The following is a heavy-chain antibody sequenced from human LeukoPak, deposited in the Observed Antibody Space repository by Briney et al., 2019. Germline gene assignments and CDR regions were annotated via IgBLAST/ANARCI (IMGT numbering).Heavy chain of an antibody. J-gene: IGHJ3*02. Sequence: GESLKISCKGSGYSFTSYWITWVRQMPGKGLEWMGTIDPSDSYTNCSPSFQGHVTISADKSISTAYLQWSSLKASDTAMYYCARRTAVGAFDIWGQGTMVTVSS. CDR2: IDPSDSYT. CDR1: GYSFTSYW. V-gene: IGHV5-10-1*01. CDR3: ARRTAVGAFDI. D-gene: IGHD4-23*01.